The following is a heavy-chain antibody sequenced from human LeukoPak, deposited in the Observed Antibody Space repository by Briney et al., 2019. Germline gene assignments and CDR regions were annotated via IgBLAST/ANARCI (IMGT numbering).Heavy chain of an antibody. CDR3: AKSSPGITMIVVVPKKEGYYFDY. D-gene: IGHD3-22*01. CDR2: ISGSGGST. Sequence: GGSLRLSCAASGFTFSSYAMSWVRQAPGKGLEWVSAISGSGGSTYYADSVKGRFTISRDNSKNALYLQMNSLRAEDTAVYYCAKSSPGITMIVVVPKKEGYYFDYWGQGTLVTVSS. V-gene: IGHV3-23*01. J-gene: IGHJ4*02. CDR1: GFTFSSYA.